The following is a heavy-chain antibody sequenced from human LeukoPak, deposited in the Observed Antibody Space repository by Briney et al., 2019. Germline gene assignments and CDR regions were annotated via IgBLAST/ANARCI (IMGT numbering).Heavy chain of an antibody. CDR3: ARKYYYDSERGAFDM. V-gene: IGHV4-59*01. Sequence: SETLSLTCTVSGGSISGYYWTWIRQPPGKGLEWIGQIHYTGSTNYNPSLKSRLTMSVDTSKNQFSLRLSSVTPADTAVYYCARKYYYDSERGAFDMWGQGTVVSVTS. J-gene: IGHJ3*02. CDR1: GGSISGYY. D-gene: IGHD3-22*01. CDR2: IHYTGST.